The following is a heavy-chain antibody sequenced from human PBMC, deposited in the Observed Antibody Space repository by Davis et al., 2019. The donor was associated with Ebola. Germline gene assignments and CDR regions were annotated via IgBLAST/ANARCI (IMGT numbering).Heavy chain of an antibody. J-gene: IGHJ2*01. CDR3: AKTGGMDGDYGNWYFDL. Sequence: SLKISCAASGFTFDDYAMHWVRQAPGKGLEWVSGISWNSGSIGYADSVKGRFTISRDNAKNSLYLQMNSLRAEDTALYYCAKTGGMDGDYGNWYFDLWGRGTLVTVSS. D-gene: IGHD4/OR15-4a*01. V-gene: IGHV3-9*01. CDR2: ISWNSGSI. CDR1: GFTFDDYA.